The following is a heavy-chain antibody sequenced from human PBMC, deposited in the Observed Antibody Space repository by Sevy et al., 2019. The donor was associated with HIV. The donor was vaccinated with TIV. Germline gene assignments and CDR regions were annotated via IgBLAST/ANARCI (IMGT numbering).Heavy chain of an antibody. Sequence: GGSLRLSCAASGFTFSAYWMHWVRQAPGKGLEWVANINLGGSEKYYVDSVKGRFTISRDNAKNSLFLQMNSLRAEDTAVYYCARALAAAASSWGQGALVTVSS. D-gene: IGHD6-13*01. CDR1: GFTFSAYW. J-gene: IGHJ5*02. CDR3: ARALAAAASS. CDR2: INLGGSEK. V-gene: IGHV3-7*01.